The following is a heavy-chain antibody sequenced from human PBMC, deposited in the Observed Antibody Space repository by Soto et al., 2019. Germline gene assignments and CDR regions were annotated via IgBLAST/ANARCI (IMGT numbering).Heavy chain of an antibody. CDR2: TSYRGST. CDR1: GYSISTNHW. J-gene: IGHJ4*02. CDR3: ARISILVSYGYYFDY. Sequence: SETLSLTCVVSGYSISTNHWWGWVRQTPGKGLEWIAYTSYRGSTNYNPALSSRAAMSVDTSANQFFLELRSATAADTAVYYCARISILVSYGYYFDYWGQGTLVTVSS. V-gene: IGHV4-28*01. D-gene: IGHD3-3*01.